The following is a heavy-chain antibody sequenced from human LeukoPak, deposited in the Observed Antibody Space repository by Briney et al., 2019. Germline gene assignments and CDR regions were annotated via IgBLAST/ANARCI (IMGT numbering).Heavy chain of an antibody. CDR2: IKQDGSEK. J-gene: IGHJ4*02. CDR3: ASLFTIFGDAVDY. V-gene: IGHV3-7*01. CDR1: GFTFSSYW. Sequence: PGGSLRLSCAASGFTFSSYWMSWVRQAPGKGLEWVANIKQDGSEKYYVDSVKGRFTISRDNAKNSLYLQMNSLRAEDTAVYYCASLFTIFGDAVDYWGQGTLVTVSS. D-gene: IGHD3-3*01.